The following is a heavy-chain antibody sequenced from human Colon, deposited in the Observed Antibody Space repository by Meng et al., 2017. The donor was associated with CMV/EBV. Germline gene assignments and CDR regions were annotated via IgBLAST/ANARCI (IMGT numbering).Heavy chain of an antibody. V-gene: IGHV1-69*17. CDR2: IIPMLGIW. D-gene: IGHD2-15*01. J-gene: IGHJ6*02. CDR3: ARGTPAGGGLDIVGVRYYGMDV. Sequence: SWVRQAPGQGLEWMGGIIPMLGIWNYPQDFQGRVSISADTSTGMVYMELTSLTSEDTAMYYCARGTPAGGGLDIVGVRYYGMDVWGRGTLVTVSS.